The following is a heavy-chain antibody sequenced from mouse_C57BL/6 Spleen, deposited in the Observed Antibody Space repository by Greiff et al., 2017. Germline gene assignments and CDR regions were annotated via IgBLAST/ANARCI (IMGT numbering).Heavy chain of an antibody. CDR1: GYAFSSYW. Sequence: LVESGAELVKPGASVKISCKASGYAFSSYWMNWVKQRPGKGLEWIGQIYPGDGDTNYNGKFKGKATLTADKSSSTAYMQLSSLTSEDSAVYFCARRGYASSNAMDYWGPGASVTVSS. J-gene: IGHJ4*01. D-gene: IGHD1-1*01. CDR3: ARRGYASSNAMDY. CDR2: IYPGDGDT. V-gene: IGHV1-80*01.